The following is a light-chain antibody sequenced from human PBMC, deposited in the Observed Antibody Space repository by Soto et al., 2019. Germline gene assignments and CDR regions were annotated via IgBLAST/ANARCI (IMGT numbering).Light chain of an antibody. J-gene: IGLJ1*01. CDR3: QVWDSSSDHAYV. V-gene: IGLV3-21*04. CDR1: NIGSKS. CDR2: YDS. Sequence: SYELTQPPSVSVAPGKTARITCGGNNIGSKSVHWYQQKPGQAPVLVIYYDSDRPSGIPERFSGSNSGNMATLTISRVEAGDEADYYCQVWDSSSDHAYVFGTGTKVTVL.